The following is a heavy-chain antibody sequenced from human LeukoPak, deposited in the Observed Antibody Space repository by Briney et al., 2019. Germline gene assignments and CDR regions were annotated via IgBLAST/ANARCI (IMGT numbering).Heavy chain of an antibody. Sequence: SETLSLTCAVSGGSISSYYWSWIRQPPGKGLEWIGHIYYSGSTNYNPSLKSRVTISVDTSKNQFSLKLSSVTAADTAVYYCARDRGSYSSSWPYAFDIWGQGTMVTVSS. CDR1: GGSISSYY. V-gene: IGHV4-59*01. J-gene: IGHJ3*02. CDR3: ARDRGSYSSSWPYAFDI. CDR2: IYYSGST. D-gene: IGHD6-13*01.